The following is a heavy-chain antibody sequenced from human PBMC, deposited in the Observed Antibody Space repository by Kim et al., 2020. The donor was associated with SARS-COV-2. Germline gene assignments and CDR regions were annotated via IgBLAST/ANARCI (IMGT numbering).Heavy chain of an antibody. V-gene: IGHV3-30*04. Sequence: GGSLRLSCAASGFTFSSYAMHWVRQAPGKGLEWVAVISYDGSNKYYADSVKGRFTISRDNSKNTLYLQMNSLRAEDTAVYYCASPIVVVTVDWFDPWGQGTRVTVSS. D-gene: IGHD2-21*02. CDR3: ASPIVVVTVDWFDP. CDR1: GFTFSSYA. J-gene: IGHJ5*02. CDR2: ISYDGSNK.